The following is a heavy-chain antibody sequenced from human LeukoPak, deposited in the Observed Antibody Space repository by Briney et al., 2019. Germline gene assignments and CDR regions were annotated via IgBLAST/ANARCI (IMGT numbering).Heavy chain of an antibody. D-gene: IGHD2-2*01. CDR2: INPNSGGT. CDR1: GHTFTGYY. CDR3: AREGCSSTNCHVLGDDNWFDP. Sequence: ASVKVSCKASGHTFTGYYMHWVRQAPGQGLEWMGWINPNSGGTNYAQKFQGRVTMTRDTSISTAYMELSRLRSDDTAVYYCAREGCSSTNCHVLGDDNWFDPWGQGTLVTVSS. V-gene: IGHV1-2*02. J-gene: IGHJ5*02.